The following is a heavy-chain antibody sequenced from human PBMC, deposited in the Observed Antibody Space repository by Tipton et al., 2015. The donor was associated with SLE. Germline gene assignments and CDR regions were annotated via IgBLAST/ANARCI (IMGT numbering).Heavy chain of an antibody. Sequence: QVQLVQSGAEVKKPGASVKVSCKTSGYSFTSHGVSWVRQAPGQGLEWMGWISGNNGNTNYAERFRGRVTMTANTSSDTAYMELRSLRPDDTAIYYCARTMFGAVIAIWFDPWGQGTLISVSS. J-gene: IGHJ5*02. D-gene: IGHD3-3*01. CDR3: ARTMFGAVIAIWFDP. CDR1: GYSFTSHG. CDR2: ISGNNGNT. V-gene: IGHV1-18*01.